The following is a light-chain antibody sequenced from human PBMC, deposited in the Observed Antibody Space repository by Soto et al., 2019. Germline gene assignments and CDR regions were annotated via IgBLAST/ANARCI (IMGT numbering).Light chain of an antibody. J-gene: IGKJ2*01. CDR1: QSVSTY. CDR2: DAS. V-gene: IGKV3-11*01. Sequence: EIVLTQSPATLSLSPGERATLSCRASQSVSTYLAWYQQKPGQAPRLLIYDASNRASGIPARFSDRGSGTDFTLTISTLDPEDFAVYFCQQRSNWPYTFGQGTKLEIK. CDR3: QQRSNWPYT.